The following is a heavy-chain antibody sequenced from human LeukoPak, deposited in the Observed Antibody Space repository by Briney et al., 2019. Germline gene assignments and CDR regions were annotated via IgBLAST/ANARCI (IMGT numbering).Heavy chain of an antibody. CDR1: GYTFTSYG. CDR3: ARGYSGYVAYYYYGMDV. V-gene: IGHV1-18*01. D-gene: IGHD5-12*01. Sequence: ASVKVSCKASGYTFTSYGISWVRQAPGQGLEWMGWISAYNGNTNYAQKLQGRVTMTTDTSTSTAYMELRSLRPDDTAVYYCARGYSGYVAYYYYGMDVWGQGTTVIVPS. CDR2: ISAYNGNT. J-gene: IGHJ6*02.